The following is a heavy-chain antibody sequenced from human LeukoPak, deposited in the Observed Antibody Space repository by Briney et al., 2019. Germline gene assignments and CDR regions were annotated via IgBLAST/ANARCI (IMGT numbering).Heavy chain of an antibody. CDR1: GFTFSSSA. CDR2: ISNNGGYT. D-gene: IGHD3-9*01. Sequence: PGGSLRPSCAASGFTFSSSAMSWVRQAPGKGLEWVSAISNNGGYTYYADSVQGRFTISRDNSKSTLCLQMNSLRAEDTAVYYCTTDRWSWFEPDYWGQGTLVTAPS. J-gene: IGHJ4*02. CDR3: TTDRWSWFEPDY. V-gene: IGHV3-23*01.